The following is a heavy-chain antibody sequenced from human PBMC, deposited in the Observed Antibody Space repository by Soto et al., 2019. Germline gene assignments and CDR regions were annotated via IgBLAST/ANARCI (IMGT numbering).Heavy chain of an antibody. CDR1: GGSISSYY. J-gene: IGHJ5*02. CDR3: ARDDSSGYHNWFDP. V-gene: IGHV4-59*01. Sequence: SETLSLTCTVSGGSISSYYWSWIRQPPGEGLEWIGYISDSGRTDYNPSLKSRVTISLDTSKNQFALRLSSVTAADTAVYYCARDDSSGYHNWFDPWGQGTLVTVS. D-gene: IGHD3-22*01. CDR2: ISDSGRT.